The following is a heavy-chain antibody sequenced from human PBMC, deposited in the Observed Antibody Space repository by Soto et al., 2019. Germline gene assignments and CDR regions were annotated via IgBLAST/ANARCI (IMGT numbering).Heavy chain of an antibody. Sequence: GSVKVCFKASGYTFHNYGVNLVRQAPGHGLEWMGRISAYNYNTHYAQNFEGRVTMTTDTSTRTAYMDVRSLHSDDTAVYYCATFTTGTIHFDYWGQGTQVTVSS. CDR3: ATFTTGTIHFDY. J-gene: IGHJ4*02. CDR1: GYTFHNYG. V-gene: IGHV1-18*01. CDR2: ISAYNYNT. D-gene: IGHD1-1*01.